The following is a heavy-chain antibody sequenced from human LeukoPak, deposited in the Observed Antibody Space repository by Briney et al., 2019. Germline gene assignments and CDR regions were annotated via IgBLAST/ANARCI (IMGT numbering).Heavy chain of an antibody. J-gene: IGHJ5*02. CDR1: GYTFTSDY. Sequence: ASVKVSCKASGYTFTSDYMHWVRQAPGQGLEWMGIINPSGGSTSYAQKFQGRVTMTRDMSTSTVYMELSSLRSEDTAVYYCARDGRSGSYWGWWFDPWGQGTLVTVSS. V-gene: IGHV1-46*01. CDR3: ARDGRSGSYWGWWFDP. D-gene: IGHD1-26*01. CDR2: INPSGGST.